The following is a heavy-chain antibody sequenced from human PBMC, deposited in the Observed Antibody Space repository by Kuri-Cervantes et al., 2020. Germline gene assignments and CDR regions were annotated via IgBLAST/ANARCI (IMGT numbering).Heavy chain of an antibody. Sequence: GESLKISCAASGFTFSSYSMNWVRQAPGKGLEWVSSISNSSSYIYYADSVKGRFTISRDNAKNSLYLQMNSLRAEDTAVYYCARGSSSWYGFDYWGQGTLVTVSS. CDR3: ARGSSSWYGFDY. V-gene: IGHV3-21*01. D-gene: IGHD6-13*01. CDR1: GFTFSSYS. J-gene: IGHJ4*02. CDR2: ISNSSSYI.